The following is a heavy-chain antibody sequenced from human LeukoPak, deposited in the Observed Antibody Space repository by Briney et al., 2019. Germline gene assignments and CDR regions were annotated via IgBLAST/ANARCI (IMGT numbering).Heavy chain of an antibody. CDR3: ARLDCLGDGCYNH. CDR2: VSSDGTT. J-gene: IGHJ4*02. CDR1: GDSVTSYY. V-gene: IGHV4-59*08. Sequence: SETLSLTCSVSGDSVTSYYWSWIRQPPGKGLEWIGYVSSDGTTNYTPSLRSRVIMSVDTAKNPISLNLTSLTAADTATYYCARLDCLGDGCYNHWGRGTLVTVSS. D-gene: IGHD2-21*01.